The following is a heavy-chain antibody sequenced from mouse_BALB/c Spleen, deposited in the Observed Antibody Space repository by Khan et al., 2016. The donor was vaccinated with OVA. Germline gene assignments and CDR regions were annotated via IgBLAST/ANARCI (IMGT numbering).Heavy chain of an antibody. CDR1: GYTFTSYW. CDR3: ARIKKIVATYVDY. J-gene: IGHJ2*01. Sequence: VQLQQSGAELVKAGASVKMSCKASGYTFTSYWMHWVKQRLGQGLEWFAETNPTNGRTSYNEKFQSKATLTVDTSSSTAYMLLSGPTFEDSAVYYCARIKKIVATYVDYWGQGTTLTVSS. CDR2: TNPTNGRT. V-gene: IGHV1S81*02. D-gene: IGHD1-1*01.